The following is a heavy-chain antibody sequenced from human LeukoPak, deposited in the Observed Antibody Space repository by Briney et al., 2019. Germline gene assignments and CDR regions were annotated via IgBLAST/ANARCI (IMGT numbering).Heavy chain of an antibody. CDR1: GFTFSSYG. CDR2: ISSSGSTI. Sequence: PGGSLRLSCAASGFTFSSYGMHWVRQAPGKGLEWVSYISSSGSTIYYADSVKGRFTISRDNAKNSLYLQMNSLRAEDTAVYYCASRAVAGTVGLDYWGQGTLVTVSS. V-gene: IGHV3-48*04. J-gene: IGHJ4*02. CDR3: ASRAVAGTVGLDY. D-gene: IGHD6-19*01.